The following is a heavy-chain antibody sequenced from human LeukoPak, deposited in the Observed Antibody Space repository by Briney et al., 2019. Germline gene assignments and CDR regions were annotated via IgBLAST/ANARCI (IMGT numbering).Heavy chain of an antibody. J-gene: IGHJ4*02. CDR3: ASRLWFGEQLDY. D-gene: IGHD3-10*01. CDR1: GFTFSTYG. Sequence: GGSLRLSCVASGFTFSTYGMHWVRQAPGKGLEWVAVISCDGNNYYYADSVKGRLTISRDNSKNTLYLQMNSLRAEDTAVYYCASRLWFGEQLDYWGQGTLVTVSS. CDR2: ISCDGNNY. V-gene: IGHV3-30*03.